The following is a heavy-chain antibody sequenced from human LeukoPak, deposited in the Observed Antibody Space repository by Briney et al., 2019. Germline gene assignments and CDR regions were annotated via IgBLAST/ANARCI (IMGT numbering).Heavy chain of an antibody. Sequence: ASVKVSCKASGYIFTSYDINWVRQATGQGLEWMGWVNPNSGNTGYAQKFQGRVTMTRNTSILTAYMELSSLRSEDTAVYYCARGSVPLDAFDIWGQGTMVTVSS. CDR3: ARGSVPLDAFDI. J-gene: IGHJ3*02. V-gene: IGHV1-8*01. CDR1: GYIFTSYD. CDR2: VNPNSGNT.